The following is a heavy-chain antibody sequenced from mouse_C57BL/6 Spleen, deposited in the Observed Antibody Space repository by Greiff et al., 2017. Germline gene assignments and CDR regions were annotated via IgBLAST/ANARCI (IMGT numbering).Heavy chain of an antibody. CDR3: GSRANWGAMDY. V-gene: IGHV1-53*01. CDR1: GYTFTSYW. D-gene: IGHD4-1*01. CDR2: INPGNGGT. Sequence: QVQLQQPGTELVKPGASVKMSCKASGYTFTSYWIHWVKQRPGQGLEWIGDINPGNGGTNYNEKFKSKATLTVDTSSSTAYMQLSSLTSEDSAVYYGGSRANWGAMDYWGQGTSVTVSS. J-gene: IGHJ4*01.